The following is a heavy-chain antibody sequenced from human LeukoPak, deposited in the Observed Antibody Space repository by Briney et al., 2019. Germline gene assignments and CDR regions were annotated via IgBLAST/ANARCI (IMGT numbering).Heavy chain of an antibody. V-gene: IGHV4-38-2*02. Sequence: PSETLSLTCTVSGYSISSGYYWGWIRQPPGKGLEWIGSIYHSGSTYYNPSLKSRVTISVDTSKNQFSLKLSSVTAADTAVYYCASRITIFGVDDYWGQGTLVTVSS. CDR1: GYSISSGYY. CDR3: ASRITIFGVDDY. D-gene: IGHD3-3*01. CDR2: IYHSGST. J-gene: IGHJ4*02.